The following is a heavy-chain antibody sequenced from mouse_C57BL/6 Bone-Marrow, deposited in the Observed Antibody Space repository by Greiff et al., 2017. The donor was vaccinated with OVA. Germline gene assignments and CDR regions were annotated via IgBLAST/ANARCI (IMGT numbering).Heavy chain of an antibody. CDR1: GYTFTNYW. CDR2: IYPGGGYT. Sequence: QVQLKQSGAELVRPGTSVKMSCKASGYTFTNYWLGWAKQRPGHGLEWIGDIYPGGGYTNYNEKFKGKATLTADKSSSTAYMQFSSLTSENSAIYYGARRDGYPGTFDYWGQGTTLTVSS. J-gene: IGHJ2*01. CDR3: ARRDGYPGTFDY. V-gene: IGHV1-63*01. D-gene: IGHD2-3*01.